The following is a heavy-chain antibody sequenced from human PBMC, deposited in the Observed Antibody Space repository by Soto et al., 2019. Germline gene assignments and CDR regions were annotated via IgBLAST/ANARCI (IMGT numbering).Heavy chain of an antibody. CDR3: SREDDYERRGSSFRVFDL. CDR2: IRSNIYGGTT. V-gene: IGHV3-49*05. Sequence: EVQLVESGGGLVKPGQSLRLSCSGSGFIFSDSAVNWFRQSPGKGLEWVGFIRSNIYGGTTDYGASVRGRFIISRDDSTSIAYLQMNSLKPEDTAIYYCSREDDYERRGSSFRVFDLWGQGTMVAVS. D-gene: IGHD3-22*01. CDR1: GFIFSDSA. J-gene: IGHJ3*01.